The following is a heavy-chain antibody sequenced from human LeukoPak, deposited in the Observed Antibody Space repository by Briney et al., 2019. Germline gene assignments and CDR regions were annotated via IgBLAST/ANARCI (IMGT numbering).Heavy chain of an antibody. J-gene: IGHJ4*02. Sequence: TSETLSLTCTVSGGSISSGFYYWSWIRQPPGKGLEWIGYIYYSGSTNYNPSLKSRVTISVDTSKNQFSLKLSSVTAADTAVYYCARSPSSSYYFDYWGQGTLVTVSS. CDR2: IYYSGST. V-gene: IGHV4-61*01. D-gene: IGHD6-6*01. CDR3: ARSPSSSYYFDY. CDR1: GGSISSGFYY.